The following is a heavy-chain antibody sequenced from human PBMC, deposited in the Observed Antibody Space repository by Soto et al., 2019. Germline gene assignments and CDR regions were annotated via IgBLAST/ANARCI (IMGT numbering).Heavy chain of an antibody. CDR1: GYSFTSYW. CDR3: ARRMPFCSSTSCHYYHYYGMDA. D-gene: IGHD2-2*01. Sequence: PGESLKISCKGSGYSFTSYWINWVRQMPGRGLEWMGRTDPSDSYTNYSPSFQGHVTISADKSISTAYLQWSSLKASDTAMYYCARRMPFCSSTSCHYYHYYGMDAWGQGTTVTVSS. J-gene: IGHJ6*02. V-gene: IGHV5-10-1*01. CDR2: TDPSDSYT.